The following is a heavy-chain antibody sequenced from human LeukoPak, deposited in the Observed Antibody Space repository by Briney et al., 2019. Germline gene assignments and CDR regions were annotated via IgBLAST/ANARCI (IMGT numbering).Heavy chain of an antibody. CDR1: GFTFSTYG. CDR3: AKRFASSSSWYAADY. V-gene: IGHV3-30*18. CDR2: ISYDGSYK. J-gene: IGHJ4*02. Sequence: GGSLRLSCAASGFTFSTYGMHWVRQAPGKGLEWVTVISYDGSYKFYADSVKGRFTISRDNSKNTLYLQMNSLSAEDTAVYYCAKRFASSSSWYAADYWGQGTLVTVSS. D-gene: IGHD6-13*01.